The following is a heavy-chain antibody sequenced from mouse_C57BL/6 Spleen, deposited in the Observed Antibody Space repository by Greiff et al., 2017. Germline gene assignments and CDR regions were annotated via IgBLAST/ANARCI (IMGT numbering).Heavy chain of an antibody. Sequence: EVKLVESGPGLVKPSQSLSLTCSVTGYSITSGYYWNWIRQFPGNKLECMGYISYDGSNNYNPSLKNRISITRDTSKNQFFLKLNSVTTEDTATYYCARDSYGRAMDYWGQGTSVTVSS. J-gene: IGHJ4*01. CDR2: ISYDGSN. V-gene: IGHV3-6*01. CDR3: ARDSYGRAMDY. D-gene: IGHD1-1*01. CDR1: GYSITSGYY.